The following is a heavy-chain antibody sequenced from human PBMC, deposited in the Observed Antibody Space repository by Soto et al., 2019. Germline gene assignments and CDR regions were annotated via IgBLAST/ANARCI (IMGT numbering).Heavy chain of an antibody. CDR3: GRDGAGMGATFDY. CDR2: IIPMFGTT. CDR1: GGTFSSYA. J-gene: IGHJ4*02. Sequence: QVQLVQSGAVVKKPGSSVKVSCKASGGTFSSYAMNWVRQAPGPGLEWMGGIIPMFGTTTYAQKFQGRVTITADESTSTVYMELTGLTSDDTAVYYCGRDGAGMGATFDYWGQGTLFTVSS. D-gene: IGHD1-26*01. V-gene: IGHV1-69*12.